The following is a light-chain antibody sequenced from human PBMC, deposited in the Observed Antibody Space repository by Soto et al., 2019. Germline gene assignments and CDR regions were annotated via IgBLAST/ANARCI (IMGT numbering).Light chain of an antibody. CDR3: QQYNTYAT. Sequence: AIRMTQSPSSLSASTGDRVTITFRASQGISSYLAWYQQKPGKAPKLLIYAASTFQSGVPSRFSGSGSGTDFTLTISCLQPDDFATYFCQQYNTYATFGQGTRLEIK. CDR2: AAS. J-gene: IGKJ5*01. CDR1: QGISSY. V-gene: IGKV1-8*01.